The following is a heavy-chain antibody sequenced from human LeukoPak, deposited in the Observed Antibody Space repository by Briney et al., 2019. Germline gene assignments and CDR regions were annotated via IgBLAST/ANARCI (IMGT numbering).Heavy chain of an antibody. D-gene: IGHD5-24*01. V-gene: IGHV3-23*01. CDR2: ISASGGNT. J-gene: IGHJ4*02. CDR1: GFTFSSYA. Sequence: GGSLRLSCAASGFTFSSYAMSWVRQAPGKGLEWVSGISASGGNTYYADSVKGRFTISRDNSKNTLYLQMNSLRAEDTAVYYCAKDLVRWLQLRRHRTIDYWGQGTLVTVSS. CDR3: AKDLVRWLQLRRHRTIDY.